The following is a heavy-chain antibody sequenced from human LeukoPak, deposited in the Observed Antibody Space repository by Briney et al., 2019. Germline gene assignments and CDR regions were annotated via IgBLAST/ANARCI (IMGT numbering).Heavy chain of an antibody. Sequence: PGGSLRLSCAASGFTFSSYWMHWVRQAPGKGLVWVSRINSDGSSTSYADSVKGRFTTSRDNAKNTLYLQMNSLRAEDTAVYYCARAGYDSSGYFWGFDYWGQGTLVTVSS. V-gene: IGHV3-74*01. J-gene: IGHJ4*02. D-gene: IGHD3-22*01. CDR2: INSDGSST. CDR3: ARAGYDSSGYFWGFDY. CDR1: GFTFSSYW.